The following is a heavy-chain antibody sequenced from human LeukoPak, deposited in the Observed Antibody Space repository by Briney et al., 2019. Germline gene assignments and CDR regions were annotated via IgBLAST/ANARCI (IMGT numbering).Heavy chain of an antibody. CDR1: GFTFSTYW. Sequence: PGGSLRLSCAASGFTFSTYWMTWVRQAPGKGLECVANIKPDGSEKNYVDSVEGRFTISRDNAKNSLYLQMNSLRAEDTALYYCARGGTWDLDYWGQGTLVTVSS. D-gene: IGHD1-1*01. J-gene: IGHJ4*02. CDR3: ARGGTWDLDY. V-gene: IGHV3-7*01. CDR2: IKPDGSEK.